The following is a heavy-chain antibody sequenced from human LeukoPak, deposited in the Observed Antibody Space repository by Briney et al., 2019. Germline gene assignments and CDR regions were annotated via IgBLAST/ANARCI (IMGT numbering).Heavy chain of an antibody. CDR1: GFTFSSYE. D-gene: IGHD3-10*02. Sequence: HPGGSLRLSCAASGFTFSSYEMNWARQAPGKGLEWVSYISSSGSTIYYADSVKGRFTISRDNAKNSLYLQINSLRAEDTAVYYCAELGITMIGGVWGKGTTVTISS. CDR2: ISSSGSTI. J-gene: IGHJ6*04. V-gene: IGHV3-48*03. CDR3: AELGITMIGGV.